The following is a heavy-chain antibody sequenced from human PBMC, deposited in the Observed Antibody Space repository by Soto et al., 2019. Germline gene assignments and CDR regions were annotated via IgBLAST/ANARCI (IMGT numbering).Heavy chain of an antibody. CDR2: IYYCGST. V-gene: IGHV4-30-4*01. CDR3: ASIVGATYNWFDP. D-gene: IGHD1-26*01. CDR1: GGSISSGDYY. J-gene: IGHJ5*02. Sequence: SETLSLTCTVSGGSISSGDYYWSWIRQPPGKGLEWNGYIYYCGSTYYNPSLKSRVTISVDTSKNQFSLKLSSVTAADTAVYYCASIVGATYNWFDPWGQGTLVTV.